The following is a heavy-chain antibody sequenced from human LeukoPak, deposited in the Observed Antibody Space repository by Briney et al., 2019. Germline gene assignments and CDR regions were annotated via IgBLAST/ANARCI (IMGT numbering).Heavy chain of an antibody. J-gene: IGHJ3*02. CDR2: INHSGST. CDR1: GGSISSNSYY. CDR3: ARGLGYCSGGSCYEDI. D-gene: IGHD2-15*01. V-gene: IGHV4-39*07. Sequence: PSETLSLTCAVSGGSISSNSYYWGWIRQPPGKGLEWIGEINHSGSTNYNPSLKSRVTISVDTSKNQFSLKLSSVTAADTAVYYCARGLGYCSGGSCYEDIWGQGTMVTVSS.